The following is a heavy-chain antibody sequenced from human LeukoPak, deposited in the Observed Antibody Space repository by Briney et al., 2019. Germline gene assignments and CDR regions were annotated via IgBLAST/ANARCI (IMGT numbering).Heavy chain of an antibody. CDR3: ARESVTTGFDY. CDR1: GFTFSDSS. V-gene: IGHV3-48*02. Sequence: PGGSLSPSCTLSGFTFSDSSKHWVRQAPGKGLEWVSYISTSSNTIYYADSVKGRFIISRDNAKNSLYLQMNSLRDEDTAVYYCARESVTTGFDYWGQGTLVTVSS. CDR2: ISTSSNTI. J-gene: IGHJ4*02. D-gene: IGHD1-1*01.